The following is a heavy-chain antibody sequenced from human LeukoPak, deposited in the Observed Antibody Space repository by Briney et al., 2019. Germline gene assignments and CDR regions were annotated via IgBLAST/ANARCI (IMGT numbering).Heavy chain of an antibody. CDR3: GRDPGHGAVDY. J-gene: IGHJ4*02. D-gene: IGHD3-16*01. CDR1: GFTFSRCW. V-gene: IGHV3-7*01. Sequence: GGSLRLSCAASGFTFSRCWMSWLRQAPGKGLEWVADIKDDGSAKYYVDSVKGRFSISRDNAKNSLYLQMNSLRVEDTAVYYCGRDPGHGAVDYWGQGTLVTVSS. CDR2: IKDDGSAK.